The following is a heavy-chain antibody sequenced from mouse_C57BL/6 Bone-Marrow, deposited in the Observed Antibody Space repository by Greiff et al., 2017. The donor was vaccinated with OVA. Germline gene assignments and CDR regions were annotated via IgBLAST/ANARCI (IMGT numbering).Heavy chain of an antibody. Sequence: QVQLQQSGPELVKPGASVKISCKASGYAFSSSWMNWVKQRPGKGLVWIGLIYPGDGDTNYNGKFKGKATLTADKSISTAYMPLSSLTSEDSAVYFCAISYYGTYCDYWGKGTTLTGCS. D-gene: IGHD1-1*01. V-gene: IGHV1-82*01. CDR1: GYAFSSSW. CDR3: AISYYGTYCDY. J-gene: IGHJ2*01. CDR2: IYPGDGDT.